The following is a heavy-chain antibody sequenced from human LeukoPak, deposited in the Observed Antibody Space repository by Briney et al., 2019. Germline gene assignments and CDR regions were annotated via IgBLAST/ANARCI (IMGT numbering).Heavy chain of an antibody. D-gene: IGHD6-13*01. CDR1: GFTFSSYE. CDR2: ISSSGSTI. V-gene: IGHV3-48*03. CDR3: ARGGGAAAGTFDY. J-gene: IGHJ4*02. Sequence: GGSLRLSCAASGFTFSSYEMNWVRQAPGKGLEWVSYISSSGSTIYYADSVKGRFTISRDNAKNSLYLQMNSLRAEDTAVYYCARGGGAAAGTFDYWGQGTLVTVSS.